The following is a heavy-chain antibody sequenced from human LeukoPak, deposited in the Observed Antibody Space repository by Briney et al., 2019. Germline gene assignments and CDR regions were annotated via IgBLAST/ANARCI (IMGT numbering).Heavy chain of an antibody. CDR2: INPNDGDT. V-gene: IGHV1-2*02. CDR1: GYTFTDYD. D-gene: IGHD2-2*01. Sequence: ASVKVSCKASGYTFTDYDMDWVRQAPGQGFEWMGWINPNDGDTNYAQKFQGRGTMTRDTSISTAHMEVSRLRSDDAAVYYCARANFLYCSSSTCLFDYWGQGTLVTVSS. CDR3: ARANFLYCSSSTCLFDY. J-gene: IGHJ4*02.